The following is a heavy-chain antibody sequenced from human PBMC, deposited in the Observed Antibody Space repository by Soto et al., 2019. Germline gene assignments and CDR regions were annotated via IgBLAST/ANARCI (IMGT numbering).Heavy chain of an antibody. Sequence: ASVKPSCTACGYTFTGYYMHWVRQAPGQGLEWMGWINPNSGGTNYAQKFQGWVTMTRDTSISTAYMELSSLRSEDTAVYYCVVVVAATIDYWGQGTLVTVSS. CDR3: VVVVAATIDY. V-gene: IGHV1-2*04. CDR2: INPNSGGT. D-gene: IGHD2-15*01. J-gene: IGHJ4*02. CDR1: GYTFTGYY.